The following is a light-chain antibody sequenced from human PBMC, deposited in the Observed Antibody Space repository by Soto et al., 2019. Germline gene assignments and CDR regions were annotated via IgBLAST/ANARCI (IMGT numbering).Light chain of an antibody. CDR1: SSDIGAYDY. V-gene: IGLV2-14*01. J-gene: IGLJ1*01. CDR3: QSYDSSLSGYV. CDR2: EVN. Sequence: QSALTQPASLSGSPGQSITISCTGTSSDIGAYDYVSWFQQHPGKAPKLMISEVNNRPLGVPDRFSGSKSGTSASLAITGLQAEDEADYYCQSYDSSLSGYVFGTGTKLTVL.